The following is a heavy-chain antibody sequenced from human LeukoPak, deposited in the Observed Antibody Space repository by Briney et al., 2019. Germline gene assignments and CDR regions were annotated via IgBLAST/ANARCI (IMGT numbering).Heavy chain of an antibody. D-gene: IGHD1-26*01. J-gene: IGHJ3*02. CDR1: GFTFSSYA. CDR2: ISGSGVST. V-gene: IGHV3-23*01. CDR3: AREASGYSGSTRVDAFDI. Sequence: GGSLRLSCAASGFTFSSYAMSWVRQAPGKGLEWVSAISGSGVSTYYADSVKGRFTISRDDSKNTLYLQMNSLRAEDTAVYCCAREASGYSGSTRVDAFDIWGRGTMVTVSS.